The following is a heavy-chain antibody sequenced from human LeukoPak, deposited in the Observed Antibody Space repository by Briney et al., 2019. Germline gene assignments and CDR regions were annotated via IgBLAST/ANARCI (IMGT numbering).Heavy chain of an antibody. CDR3: ARGSSHYYYYMDV. V-gene: IGHV3-21*01. CDR2: ISSSSSYI. D-gene: IGHD6-6*01. J-gene: IGHJ6*03. Sequence: PGGSLRLSCAASGFTFSSYSMNWVRQAPGKGLEWVSSISSSSSYIYYADSVKGRFTISRDNAKNSLYLQMNSLRAEDTAVYYCARGSSHYYYYMDVWGKGTTVTVSS. CDR1: GFTFSSYS.